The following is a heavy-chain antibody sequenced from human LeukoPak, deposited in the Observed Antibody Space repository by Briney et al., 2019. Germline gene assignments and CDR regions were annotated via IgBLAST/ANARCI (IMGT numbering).Heavy chain of an antibody. D-gene: IGHD2-15*01. CDR1: GFTFSSYA. CDR3: AKGRLYCSGGSCHRHFDY. V-gene: IGHV3-23*01. Sequence: QPGGSLRLSCAASGFTFSSYAMSWVRQAPGKGLEWVSAISGSGGSTYYADSVKGRFTISRDNSKNTLYLQMNSLRAEDTAVYYCAKGRLYCSGGSCHRHFDYWGQGTLVTVSS. J-gene: IGHJ4*02. CDR2: ISGSGGST.